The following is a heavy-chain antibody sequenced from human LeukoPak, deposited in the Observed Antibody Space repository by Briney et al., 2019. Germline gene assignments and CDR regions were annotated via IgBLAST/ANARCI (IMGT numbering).Heavy chain of an antibody. CDR2: IYYSGST. CDR1: GGSISSSSYY. D-gene: IGHD2-15*01. V-gene: IGHV4-39*01. CDR3: ASWVVAARVFDP. J-gene: IGHJ5*02. Sequence: SETLSLTCTVSGGSISSSSYYWGWIRQPPGKGLEWIGSIYYSGSTYYNPSLKSRVTISVDTSKNQFSLKLSSVTAADTAVYYCASWVVAARVFDPWGQGTLVTVSS.